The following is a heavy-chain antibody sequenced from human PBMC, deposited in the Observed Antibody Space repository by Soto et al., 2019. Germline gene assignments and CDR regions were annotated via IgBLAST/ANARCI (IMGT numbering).Heavy chain of an antibody. Sequence: GESLKISCKGSGYSFTSYWIGWVRQMPGKGLERMGIIYRGDSDTRYSPSFQGQVTISADKSITTTYLQWSSLKASDTAIYYCARLFDTSGWYDYWGQGTLVTVSS. J-gene: IGHJ4*02. CDR2: IYRGDSDT. D-gene: IGHD6-19*01. CDR1: GYSFTSYW. V-gene: IGHV5-51*01. CDR3: ARLFDTSGWYDY.